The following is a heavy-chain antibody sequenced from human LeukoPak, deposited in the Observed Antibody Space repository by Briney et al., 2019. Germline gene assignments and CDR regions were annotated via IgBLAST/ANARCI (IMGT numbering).Heavy chain of an antibody. CDR1: GGTFSSYA. D-gene: IGHD3-10*01. CDR3: ALARGLGVRGVIPELDDY. CDR2: IIPILGTA. Sequence: SVEVSCKAPGGTFSSYAISWVRQAPGQRLEWMGRIIPILGTANYAQKFQGRVTITTDESTSAAYMEMSSLRSEDTAVYYCALARGLGVRGVIPELDDYWGQGTLVTVSS. J-gene: IGHJ4*02. V-gene: IGHV1-69*05.